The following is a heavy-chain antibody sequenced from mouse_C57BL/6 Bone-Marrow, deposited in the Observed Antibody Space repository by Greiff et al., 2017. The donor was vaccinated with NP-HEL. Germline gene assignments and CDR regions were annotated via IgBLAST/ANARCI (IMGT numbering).Heavy chain of an antibody. Sequence: VQLQQPGAELVKPGASVKLSCKASGYTFTSYWMHWVKQRPGQGLEWIGMIHPNSGSTNYNEKFKSKATLTVDKSSSTAYMQPSSLTSEDSAGYYCARGGAWFAYGGQGTLVTVSA. CDR1: GYTFTSYW. CDR2: IHPNSGST. CDR3: ARGGAWFAY. V-gene: IGHV1-64*01. J-gene: IGHJ3*01.